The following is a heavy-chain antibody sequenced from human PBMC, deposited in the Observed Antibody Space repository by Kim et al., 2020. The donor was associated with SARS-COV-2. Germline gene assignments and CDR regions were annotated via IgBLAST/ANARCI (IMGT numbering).Heavy chain of an antibody. CDR1: GFTFSSYS. Sequence: GGSLRLSCAASGFTFSSYSMNWVRQAPGKGLEWVSSISSSSSYIYYADSVKGRFTISRDNAKNSLYLQMNSPRAEDTAVYYCARDSLWFGELSTYYYYGMDVWGQGTTVTVSS. CDR3: ARDSLWFGELSTYYYYGMDV. D-gene: IGHD3-10*01. CDR2: ISSSSSYI. V-gene: IGHV3-21*01. J-gene: IGHJ6*02.